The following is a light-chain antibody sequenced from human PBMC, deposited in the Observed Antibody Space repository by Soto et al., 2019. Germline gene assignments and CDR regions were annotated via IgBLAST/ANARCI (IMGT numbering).Light chain of an antibody. J-gene: IGKJ1*01. CDR1: QNIYYN. CDR2: RAS. V-gene: IGKV3-15*01. CDR3: LQYHNLWA. Sequence: VTKSPATLSVSPGESATLSCRASQNIYYNVAWYQQRPGQAPRLLIYRASTRAPGVPARFSGSGSGTEFTLTISSLQPEGFTVYSCLQYHNLWAFGQGTKVDI.